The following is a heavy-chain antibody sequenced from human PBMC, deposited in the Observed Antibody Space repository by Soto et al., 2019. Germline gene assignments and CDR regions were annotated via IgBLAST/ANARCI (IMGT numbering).Heavy chain of an antibody. CDR2: IIPRSATS. CDR1: GDTFSTYT. J-gene: IGHJ6*02. V-gene: IGHV1-69*13. D-gene: IGHD3-3*01. CDR3: ARDQGITTFGVYSMYYYGMDV. Sequence: GASVKVSCKASGDTFSTYTITWMRQAPGQGLEWMGGIIPRSATSNYAQRFQGRVTFTADESTSTAYMELSSLRPEDTAVYYCARDQGITTFGVYSMYYYGMDVWGQGTTVTVSS.